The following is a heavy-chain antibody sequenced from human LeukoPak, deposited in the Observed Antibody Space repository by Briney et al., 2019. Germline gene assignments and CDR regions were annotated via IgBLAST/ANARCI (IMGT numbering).Heavy chain of an antibody. CDR1: GFTFSDYY. Sequence: SGGSLRLSCAASGFTFSDYYMSWIRQAPGKGLEWVSYISSSGSTIYYADSVKGRFTISRDNAKNSLYLQMNSLRTEDTAVYYCAREAPHSSSWYIRYCYYYMDVWGKGTTVTISS. CDR2: ISSSGSTI. V-gene: IGHV3-11*01. J-gene: IGHJ6*03. CDR3: AREAPHSSSWYIRYCYYYMDV. D-gene: IGHD6-13*01.